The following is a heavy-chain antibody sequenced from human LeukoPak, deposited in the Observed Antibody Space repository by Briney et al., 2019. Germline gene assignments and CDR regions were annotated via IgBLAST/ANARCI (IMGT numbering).Heavy chain of an antibody. J-gene: IGHJ6*02. CDR3: ASSHDYGDYSYYYYYYGMDV. Sequence: ASVKVSCKASGYTFTGYYMHWVRQAPGQGLEWMGWISAYNGNTNYAQKLQGRVTMTTDTSTSTAYMELRSLRSDDTAVYYCASSHDYGDYSYYYYYYGMDVWGQGTTVTVSS. D-gene: IGHD4-17*01. V-gene: IGHV1-18*04. CDR1: GYTFTGYY. CDR2: ISAYNGNT.